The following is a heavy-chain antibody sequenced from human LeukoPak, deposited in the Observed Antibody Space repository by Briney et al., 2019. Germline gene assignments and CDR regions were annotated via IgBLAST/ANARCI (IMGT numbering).Heavy chain of an antibody. CDR3: ARDIHIVEGFDY. J-gene: IGHJ4*02. V-gene: IGHV3-7*01. D-gene: IGHD2-15*01. CDR1: GLTFSSYW. Sequence: GGSLRLSCAASGLTFSSYWMSWVRQAPGKGLEWVANIKQDGDEKYYVDSVKGRFTISRDNAKNSLYLQMNSLRAEDTAVYYCARDIHIVEGFDYWGQGTLVTVSS. CDR2: IKQDGDEK.